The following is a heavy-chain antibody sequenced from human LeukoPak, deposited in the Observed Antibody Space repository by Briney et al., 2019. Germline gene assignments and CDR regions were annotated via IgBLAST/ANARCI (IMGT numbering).Heavy chain of an antibody. D-gene: IGHD2-15*01. CDR2: INHSGST. Sequence: SETLSLTCAVYGASFRGYYWSWIRQIPGKGLEWIGEINHSGSTNYNPSLKSRVTISVDTSKNQLSLRLNSVTAADTAVYYCARAYCSGGSCYSGFDYWGQGTLVTVSS. J-gene: IGHJ4*02. V-gene: IGHV4-34*01. CDR3: ARAYCSGGSCYSGFDY. CDR1: GASFRGYY.